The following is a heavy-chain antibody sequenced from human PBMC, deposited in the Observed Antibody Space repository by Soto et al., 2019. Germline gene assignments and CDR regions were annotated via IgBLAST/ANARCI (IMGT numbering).Heavy chain of an antibody. CDR3: ARDPGQDEAMDY. CDR1: GFAFSNFG. CDR2: IWHNGKNK. V-gene: IGHV3-33*01. Sequence: ESGGGVVQPGRSLRLSCAASGFAFSNFGMHWVRQVPGKGLEWVAVIWHNGKNKDYADYAKGRFTISRDNSKNILYLEMNSLRVEDTAVYYCARDPGQDEAMDYWGQGTLVTVSS. J-gene: IGHJ4*02.